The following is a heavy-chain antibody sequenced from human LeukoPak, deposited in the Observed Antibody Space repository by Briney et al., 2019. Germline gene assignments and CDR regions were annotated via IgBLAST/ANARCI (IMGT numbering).Heavy chain of an antibody. Sequence: GGSLRLSCAASGFTFSSYAMHWVRQAPGKGLEWVAVISYDGSNKYYADSVKGRFTISRDNSKNTLYLQMNSLRAEDTAVYYCAKTRSYDSSGYYSYWGQGTLVTVSS. J-gene: IGHJ4*02. CDR3: AKTRSYDSSGYYSY. CDR1: GFTFSSYA. CDR2: ISYDGSNK. V-gene: IGHV3-30-3*02. D-gene: IGHD3-22*01.